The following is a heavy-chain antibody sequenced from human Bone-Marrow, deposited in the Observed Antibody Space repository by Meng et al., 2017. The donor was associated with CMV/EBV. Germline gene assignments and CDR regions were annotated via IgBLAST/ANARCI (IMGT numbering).Heavy chain of an antibody. V-gene: IGHV4-4*02. D-gene: IGHD3-16*01. Sequence: SETLSLTCDVSGGSISSSNWWSWVRQPPEKGLEWIGEIYHSGNTNYNPSLKSRVTISVDKSKNQFSLKLDSVTAADTAVYYCARSYVGSSHDYWGQGTLVTFSS. CDR1: GGSISSSNW. J-gene: IGHJ4*02. CDR3: ARSYVGSSHDY. CDR2: IYHSGNT.